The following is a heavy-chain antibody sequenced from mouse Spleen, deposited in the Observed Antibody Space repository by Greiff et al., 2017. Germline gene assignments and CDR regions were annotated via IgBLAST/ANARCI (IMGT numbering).Heavy chain of an antibody. V-gene: IGHV2-2*01. J-gene: IGHJ3*01. D-gene: IGHD1-1*01. Sequence: VMLVESGPGLVQPSQSLSITCTVSGFSLTSYGVHWVRQSPGKGLEWLGVIWSGGSTDYNAAFISRLSISKDNSKSQVFFKMNSLQADDTAIYYCATLITTVVATDAYWGQGTLVTVSA. CDR2: IWSGGST. CDR3: ATLITTVVATDAY. CDR1: GFSLTSYG.